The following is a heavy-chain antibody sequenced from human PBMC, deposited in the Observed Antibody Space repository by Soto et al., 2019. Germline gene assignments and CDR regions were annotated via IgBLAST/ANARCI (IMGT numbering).Heavy chain of an antibody. V-gene: IGHV5-51*01. J-gene: IGHJ6*02. D-gene: IGHD6-6*01. CDR1: GYSFTSYW. CDR3: ARRQRYSSSSGYYYYGMDV. Sequence: GESLKISCKGSGYSFTSYWIGWARQMPGKGLEWMGIIYPGDSDTRYSPSFQGQVTISADKSISTAYLQWSSLKASDTAMYYCARRQRYSSSSGYYYYGMDVWGQGTPVTVS. CDR2: IYPGDSDT.